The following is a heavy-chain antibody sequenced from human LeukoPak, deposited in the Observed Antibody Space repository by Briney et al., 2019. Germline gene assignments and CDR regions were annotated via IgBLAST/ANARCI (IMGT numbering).Heavy chain of an antibody. CDR1: GFTFNNFG. Sequence: GGSLRLSCAASGFTFNNFGMHWVRQAPGRGLEWVSLISYDGSNKYSADSVKGRFTISRDNSKSTLYLQMNSLRDEDAAVYYCARVPSYLRYFIWGQGTMVTVSS. J-gene: IGHJ3*02. V-gene: IGHV3-30*03. CDR3: ARVPSYLRYFI. D-gene: IGHD3-9*01. CDR2: ISYDGSNK.